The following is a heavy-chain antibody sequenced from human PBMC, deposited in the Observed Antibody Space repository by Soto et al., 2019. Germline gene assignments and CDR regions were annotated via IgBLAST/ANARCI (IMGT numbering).Heavy chain of an antibody. CDR3: ARGRSRKGRYYDFWSGLDPFDY. J-gene: IGHJ4*02. CDR2: INHSGST. Sequence: QVQLQQWGAGLLKPSETLSLTCAVYGGSFSGYYWSWIRQPPGKGLEWIGEINHSGSTNYNPSLKRRVTISVDTSKNQFSLKLSSVTAADTAVYYCARGRSRKGRYYDFWSGLDPFDYWGQGTLVTVSS. V-gene: IGHV4-34*01. D-gene: IGHD3-3*01. CDR1: GGSFSGYY.